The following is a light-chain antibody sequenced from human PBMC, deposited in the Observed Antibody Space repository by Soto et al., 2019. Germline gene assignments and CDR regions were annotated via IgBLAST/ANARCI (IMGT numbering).Light chain of an antibody. J-gene: IGKJ1*01. CDR3: QQYNNWPRT. V-gene: IGKV3-15*01. CDR1: QSISTT. Sequence: DIVLTQSPATLSVSPGERATLSCRASQSISTTLAWYQQRPGQAPRLLIYGASTRATSIPARFSGSGSGTEFTLTISSLQSEDFAVYYCQQYNNWPRTFGQGTKVEVK. CDR2: GAS.